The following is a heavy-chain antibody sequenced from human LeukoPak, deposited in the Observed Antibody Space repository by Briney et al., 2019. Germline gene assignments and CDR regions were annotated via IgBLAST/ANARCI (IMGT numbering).Heavy chain of an antibody. CDR1: GGSVSSSSYY. CDR2: ISYSGTN. V-gene: IGHV4-39*01. Sequence: SETLSLTCTVSGGSVSSSSYYWGWIRQPPGKGLEWIGSISYSGTNYNNPSLQSRVSISIDTSKNQFSVKPTSVTAADTAMYYCASLGTLRSWGQGTLVTVSS. J-gene: IGHJ5*02. CDR3: ASLGTLRS. D-gene: IGHD7-27*01.